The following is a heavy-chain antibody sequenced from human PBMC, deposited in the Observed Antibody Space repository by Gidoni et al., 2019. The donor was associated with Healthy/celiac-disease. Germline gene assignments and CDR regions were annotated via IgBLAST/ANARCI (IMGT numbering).Heavy chain of an antibody. Sequence: QVQLQQWGAGLLKPSEPLSLTCAVYGGSFSGYYWSWIRQPPGKGLEWIGEINHSGSTNYNPSLKSRVTISVDTSKNQFSLKLSSVTAADTAVYYCARGREYDFWSGYYYYWGQGTLVTVSS. CDR2: INHSGST. CDR1: GGSFSGYY. J-gene: IGHJ4*02. D-gene: IGHD3-3*01. CDR3: ARGREYDFWSGYYYY. V-gene: IGHV4-34*01.